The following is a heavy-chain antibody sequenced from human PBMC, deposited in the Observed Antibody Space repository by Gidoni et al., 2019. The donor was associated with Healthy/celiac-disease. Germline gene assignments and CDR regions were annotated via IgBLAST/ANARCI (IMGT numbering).Heavy chain of an antibody. J-gene: IGHJ6*02. CDR3: ARSRTDGWVVAATVYGMDV. CDR1: GGSISSSSYY. CDR2: IYYSGST. V-gene: IGHV4-39*01. Sequence: QLQLQESGPGLVKPSETLSLTCTVSGGSISSSSYYWGWIRQPPGKGLEWIGSIYYSGSTYYNPSLKSRVTISVDTSKNQFSLKLSSVTAADTAVYYCARSRTDGWVVAATVYGMDVRGQGTTVTVSS. D-gene: IGHD2-15*01.